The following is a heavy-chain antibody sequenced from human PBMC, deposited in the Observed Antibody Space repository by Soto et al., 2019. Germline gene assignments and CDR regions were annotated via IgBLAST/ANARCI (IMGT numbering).Heavy chain of an antibody. CDR3: ANDYRYFHRTGSYGLDF. D-gene: IGHD3-9*01. J-gene: IGHJ4*02. CDR1: GFTFSSRA. V-gene: IGHV3-23*01. Sequence: EVHLLQSGRGLVQPGGSLRLSCTASGFTFSSRAMSWVRQAPGKGLAWGSAISNTGGSTYYADSGKGRFTVSRDNSQTTVYLQMNSLRADDSDIYYCANDYRYFHRTGSYGLDFWGQGTPVTVSS. CDR2: ISNTGGST.